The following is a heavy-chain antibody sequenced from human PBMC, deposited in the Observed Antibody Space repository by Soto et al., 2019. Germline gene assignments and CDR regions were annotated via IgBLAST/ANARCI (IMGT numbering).Heavy chain of an antibody. D-gene: IGHD2-15*01. Sequence: PSETLSLTCTVSGGSISSYYWSWIRQPPGKGLEWIGYIYYSGSTNYNPSLKSRVTISVDTSKNQFSLKLSSVTAADTAVYYCARLALSVGNDCSGGSCYSEGPWFDPWGQGTLVTVS. V-gene: IGHV4-59*01. J-gene: IGHJ5*02. CDR3: ARLALSVGNDCSGGSCYSEGPWFDP. CDR2: IYYSGST. CDR1: GGSISSYY.